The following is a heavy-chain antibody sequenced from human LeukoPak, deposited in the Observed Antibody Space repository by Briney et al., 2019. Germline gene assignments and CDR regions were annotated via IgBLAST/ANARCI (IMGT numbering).Heavy chain of an antibody. Sequence: SETLSLTCTVSGGSISSGGYYWSWIRQHPGKGLEWIGYIYYSGSTYYNPSLKSRVTISVDTSKNQFSLKLSSVTAADTAVYYCARGHRLLWFGELFLNWFDPWGQGTLVTVSS. CDR1: GGSISSGGYY. D-gene: IGHD3-10*01. V-gene: IGHV4-31*03. J-gene: IGHJ5*02. CDR2: IYYSGST. CDR3: ARGHRLLWFGELFLNWFDP.